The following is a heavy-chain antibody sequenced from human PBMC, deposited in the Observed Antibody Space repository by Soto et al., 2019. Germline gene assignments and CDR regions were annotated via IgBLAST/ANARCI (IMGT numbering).Heavy chain of an antibody. D-gene: IGHD3-9*01. CDR3: ARSGGVLRYFDWSRNFDY. CDR1: GGSISSSSYY. CDR2: IYYSGYT. J-gene: IGHJ4*02. V-gene: IGHV4-39*01. Sequence: PSETLSLTCTVSGGSISSSSYYWGWIRQPPGKGLEWIGSIYYSGYTYYNPSLKSRVTISVDTSKNQFSLKLSSVTAADTAVYYCARSGGVLRYFDWSRNFDYWGQGTLVTVSS.